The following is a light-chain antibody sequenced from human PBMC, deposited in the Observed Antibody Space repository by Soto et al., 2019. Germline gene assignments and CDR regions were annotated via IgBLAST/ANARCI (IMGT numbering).Light chain of an antibody. CDR1: LSVLYRSTNKNY. Sequence: DIVMTQSPDSLAVSLGERATINCKSSLSVLYRSTNKNYLAWYQQKPGQPPTLLFYWASTRGSGVPDRFSGSGSGTEFTLTISSLQAEDVAVYFCQQYYNAPWTFGQGTKVDIK. CDR3: QQYYNAPWT. J-gene: IGKJ1*01. CDR2: WAS. V-gene: IGKV4-1*01.